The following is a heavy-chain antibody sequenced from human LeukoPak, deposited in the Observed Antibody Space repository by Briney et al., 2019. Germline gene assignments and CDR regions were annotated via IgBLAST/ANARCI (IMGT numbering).Heavy chain of an antibody. V-gene: IGHV3-33*01. CDR3: LRGSGGDGYGYWGDY. CDR1: GFTFSQYG. D-gene: IGHD5-24*01. CDR2: IWFDGRKI. Sequence: GGSLRLSCAASGFTFSQYGMHWVRQAPGMGLEWVAVIWFDGRKIHYPDSVKGRFTISRDNSKNTLYLQMDNLRADDTAVYYCLRGSGGDGYGYWGDYWGQGTLVTVSP. J-gene: IGHJ4*02.